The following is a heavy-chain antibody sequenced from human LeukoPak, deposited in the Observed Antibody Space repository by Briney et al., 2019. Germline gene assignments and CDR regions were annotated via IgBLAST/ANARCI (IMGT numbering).Heavy chain of an antibody. CDR3: ARSAFLVTAPGLYYFDY. CDR1: GGSISSTNW. CDR2: IYNSGST. Sequence: PSETLSLTCGVSGGSISSTNWWSWVRQPPGQGLEWIGHIYNSGSTNYNPSLKGRVTMSVATSKNQFSLHLSSVTAADTAVYYCARSAFLVTAPGLYYFDYWGQGTLVAVSS. D-gene: IGHD6-13*01. J-gene: IGHJ4*02. V-gene: IGHV4-4*02.